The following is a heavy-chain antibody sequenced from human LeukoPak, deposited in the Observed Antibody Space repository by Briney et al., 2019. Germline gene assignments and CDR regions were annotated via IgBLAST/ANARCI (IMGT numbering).Heavy chain of an antibody. CDR1: VFTFSPYT. CDR3: ARSYDYVWGNYRYDFDY. J-gene: IGHJ4*01. D-gene: IGHD3-16*02. CDR2: ISSSSSYI. Sequence: PGGSLRLPCAASVFTFSPYTMHWVRQAPGKGLEWVLSISSSSSYIYYTDSVKGRFTVSRDNAKNSLYLQMNSLRAEDTAVYYCARSYDYVWGNYRYDFDYWGQERWSPSPQ. V-gene: IGHV3-21*01.